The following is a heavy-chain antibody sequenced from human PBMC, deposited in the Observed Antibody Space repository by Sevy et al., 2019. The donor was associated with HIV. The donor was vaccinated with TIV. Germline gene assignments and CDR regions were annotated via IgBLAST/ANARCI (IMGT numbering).Heavy chain of an antibody. CDR3: AREIPWDYYYGMDV. J-gene: IGHJ6*02. CDR1: GFTFSSYS. Sequence: EGSLRLSCAASGFTFSSYSMNWVRQAPGKALEWVSSISSSSSYIYYADSVKGRFTISRDNAKNSLYLQMNSLRAEDTAVYYCAREIPWDYYYGMDVWGQGTTVTVSS. V-gene: IGHV3-21*01. CDR2: ISSSSSYI.